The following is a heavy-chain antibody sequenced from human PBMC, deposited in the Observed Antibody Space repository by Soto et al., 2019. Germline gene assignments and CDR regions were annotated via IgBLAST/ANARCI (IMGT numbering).Heavy chain of an antibody. Sequence: EVQLLESGGGLVQPGGSLRLSCAASGCTLSSYAMSWVRQAPGKGLEWVSAISGSGGSTYYADSVKGRFTISRDNSKNTLYLHMNSLRAEDTAVYYCAKDKILWFGELLLDAFDIWGQGTMVTVSS. J-gene: IGHJ3*02. D-gene: IGHD3-10*01. CDR3: AKDKILWFGELLLDAFDI. V-gene: IGHV3-23*01. CDR2: ISGSGGST. CDR1: GCTLSSYA.